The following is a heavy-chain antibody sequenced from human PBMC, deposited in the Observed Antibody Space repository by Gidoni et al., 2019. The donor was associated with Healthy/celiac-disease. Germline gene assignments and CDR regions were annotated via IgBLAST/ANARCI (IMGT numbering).Heavy chain of an antibody. J-gene: IGHJ5*02. Sequence: QVQLQQWGAGLLKPSEPLSLTCAVYGGSFSGYYWSWIRQPPGKGLEWIGEINHSGSTNYNPSLKSRVTISVDTSKSQFSLKLSSVTAADTAVYYCASSMFYKQHPPAQSNWFDPWGQRTLVTVSS. CDR1: GGSFSGYY. CDR2: INHSGST. CDR3: ASSMFYKQHPPAQSNWFDP. D-gene: IGHD6-13*01. V-gene: IGHV4-34*01.